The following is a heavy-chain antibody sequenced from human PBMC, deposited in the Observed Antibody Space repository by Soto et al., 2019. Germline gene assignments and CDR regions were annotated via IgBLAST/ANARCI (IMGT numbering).Heavy chain of an antibody. D-gene: IGHD3-22*01. J-gene: IGHJ5*02. CDR2: MNPNSGNT. V-gene: IGHV1-8*01. Sequence: ASVKVSCKASGYTFTSYDINWVRQATGQGLEWMGWMNPNSGNTGYAQKFQGRVTMTRNTSISTAYMELSSLRSEDTAVYYCARGYYYDSSGYYCGNWFDPWGQGTLVTVSS. CDR3: ARGYYYDSSGYYCGNWFDP. CDR1: GYTFTSYD.